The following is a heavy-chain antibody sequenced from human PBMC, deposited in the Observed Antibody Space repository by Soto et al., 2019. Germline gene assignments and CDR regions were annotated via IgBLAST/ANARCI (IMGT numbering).Heavy chain of an antibody. CDR2: MYPGNGDT. CDR3: VRPIPGEYGMDV. CDR1: GYRFIRHW. J-gene: IGHJ6*02. Sequence: VESLKISCEASGYRFIRHWIGWVRQMPGKGPEWMGTMYPGNGDTLYSPSVKGQVTISADNSIATAYLQWSNLKASDTAIYYYVRPIPGEYGMDVWGQGTTVTVSS. V-gene: IGHV5-51*01. D-gene: IGHD3-10*01.